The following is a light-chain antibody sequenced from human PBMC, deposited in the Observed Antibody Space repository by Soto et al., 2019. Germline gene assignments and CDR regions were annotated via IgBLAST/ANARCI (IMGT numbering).Light chain of an antibody. J-gene: IGKJ1*01. CDR1: QSVLYTSNNKNY. CDR2: WAS. Sequence: DIVMTQSPDSLAVSLGERATINCKSSQSVLYTSNNKNYLAWYQQKPGQPPKLLIYWASTRESGVPDRFSGSGSGTDFTLSINSLQAEDVAFNSCQQYYTSPWTFGQGTKVEIK. CDR3: QQYYTSPWT. V-gene: IGKV4-1*01.